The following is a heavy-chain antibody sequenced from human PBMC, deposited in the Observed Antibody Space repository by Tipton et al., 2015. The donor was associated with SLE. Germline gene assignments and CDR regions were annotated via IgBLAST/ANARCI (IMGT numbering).Heavy chain of an antibody. Sequence: LRLSCTVSGYSISSGYYWGWIRQPPGKGLEWIGSIYHSGSTYYNPSLKSRVTISVDTSKNQFSLKLSSVTAADTAVYYCARVGIFLGYFDYWGQGTLVTVSS. J-gene: IGHJ4*02. D-gene: IGHD2-15*01. CDR2: IYHSGST. CDR1: GYSISSGYY. V-gene: IGHV4-38-2*02. CDR3: ARVGIFLGYFDY.